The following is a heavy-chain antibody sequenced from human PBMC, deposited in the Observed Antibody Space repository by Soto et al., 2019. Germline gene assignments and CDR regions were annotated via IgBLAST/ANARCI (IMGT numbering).Heavy chain of an antibody. Sequence: PGGSLRLSCAGSGFTFSHYGMHWVRQAPGKGLEWVALISFDGINKYYADSVKGRFTISRDNSNNTLYLQMSSLRAEDTAVYYCAKDLRITAGTSWGQGTTVTVSS. V-gene: IGHV3-30*18. CDR1: GFTFSHYG. J-gene: IGHJ6*02. CDR3: AKDLRITAGTS. D-gene: IGHD6-13*01. CDR2: ISFDGINK.